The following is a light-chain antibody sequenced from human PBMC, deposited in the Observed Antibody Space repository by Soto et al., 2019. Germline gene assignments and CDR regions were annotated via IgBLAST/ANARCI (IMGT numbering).Light chain of an antibody. CDR2: DAS. J-gene: IGKJ1*01. CDR1: QSISSW. Sequence: DIQMTQSPSTLSASVGDRVTITCRASQSISSWLAWYQQKPGKAPKLLSYDASSLESGVPSRFSGSGSGTEFTLTISSLQPDDVATYYCQQYNSYSPWTFGQGTKVEIK. CDR3: QQYNSYSPWT. V-gene: IGKV1-5*01.